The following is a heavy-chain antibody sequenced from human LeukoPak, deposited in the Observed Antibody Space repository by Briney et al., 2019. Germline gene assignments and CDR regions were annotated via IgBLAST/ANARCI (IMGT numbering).Heavy chain of an antibody. CDR2: INPNRGGK. CDR3: ARSGYSYVSIDY. Sequence: ASVKVSCKASGYTFTGYYMHWVRQAPGQGLEWMGRINPNRGGKNYAQKFQGRVTMTRDTSISTAYMELSRLRSDDTAVYYCARSGYSYVSIDYWGQGTLVTVSS. D-gene: IGHD5-18*01. J-gene: IGHJ4*02. CDR1: GYTFTGYY. V-gene: IGHV1-2*06.